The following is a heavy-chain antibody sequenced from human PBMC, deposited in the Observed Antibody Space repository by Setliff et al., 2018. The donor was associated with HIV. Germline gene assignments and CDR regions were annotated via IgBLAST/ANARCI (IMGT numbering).Heavy chain of an antibody. Sequence: SVKVSCKASGGTFSNYAINWVRQAPGQGLEWMGGISPIIGTADYAQKFQGRGTVTTDESTSTAYTEVSSLRSEDTAVEEGARAPKLRYFDWLPHENYYYYGMDVWGQGTTVTVSS. J-gene: IGHJ6*02. CDR1: GGTFSNYA. D-gene: IGHD3-9*01. V-gene: IGHV1-69*05. CDR2: ISPIIGTA. CDR3: ARAPKLRYFDWLPHENYYYYGMDV.